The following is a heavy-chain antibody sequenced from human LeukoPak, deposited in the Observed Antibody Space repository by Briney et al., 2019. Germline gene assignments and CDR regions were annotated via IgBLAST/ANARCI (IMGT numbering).Heavy chain of an antibody. CDR1: GGSFSGYY. Sequence: SETLSLTCAVYGGSFSGYYWSWIRQPPGKGLEWIGNIFYSGSTYYIPSLKSRVTISLDTSRNQFPLKLNSVTAADTAVYYCAKSNGYGLVDIWGQGTMVTVSS. CDR3: AKSNGYGLVDI. CDR2: IFYSGST. J-gene: IGHJ3*02. D-gene: IGHD3-10*01. V-gene: IGHV4-34*12.